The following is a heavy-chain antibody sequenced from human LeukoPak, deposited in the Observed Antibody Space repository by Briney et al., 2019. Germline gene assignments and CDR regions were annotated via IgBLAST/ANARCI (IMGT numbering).Heavy chain of an antibody. CDR2: IRYDGNNK. CDR3: TRGARKGDDYGGFFDY. CDR1: GFTFSDYS. D-gene: IGHD4-23*01. Sequence: PGGSLRLSCAASGFTFSDYSMHWVRQAPGKGLNWVAFIRYDGNNKYYADSVKGRFTISRDNSKNMLYLEMNSLSTEDTAVYYCTRGARKGDDYGGFFDYWGQGTLVTVSS. J-gene: IGHJ4*02. V-gene: IGHV3-30*02.